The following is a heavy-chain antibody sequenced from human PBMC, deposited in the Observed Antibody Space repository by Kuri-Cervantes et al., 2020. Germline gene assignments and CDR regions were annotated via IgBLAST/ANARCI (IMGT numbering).Heavy chain of an antibody. CDR3: ARAPRIAVAGTVDYYYYMDV. CDR2: IYSCGST. Sequence: GESLKISCAASGFTVSSNYMSWDRQAPGKGLEWVSVIYSCGSTYYADSVKGRFTISRDNSKNTLYLQMNSLRAEDTAVYYCARAPRIAVAGTVDYYYYMDVWGKGTTVTVSS. D-gene: IGHD6-19*01. V-gene: IGHV3-66*03. J-gene: IGHJ6*03. CDR1: GFTVSSNY.